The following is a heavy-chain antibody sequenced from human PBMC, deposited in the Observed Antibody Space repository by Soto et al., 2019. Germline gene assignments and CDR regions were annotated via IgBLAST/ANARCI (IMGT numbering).Heavy chain of an antibody. CDR1: GYTFSSYG. J-gene: IGHJ5*02. V-gene: IGHV1-18*04. Sequence: QVQLAQSGVEVKKPGASVKVTCKASGYTFSSYGISWVRQAPGQGLEWMGWISAYNGDVNYAQNFQGRVTMATDTSTSTAYMELRGLRSDDTAIYYCARDGPLISSRSWLDPWGPGTLVTVSS. CDR2: ISAYNGDV. D-gene: IGHD3-16*01. CDR3: ARDGPLISSRSWLDP.